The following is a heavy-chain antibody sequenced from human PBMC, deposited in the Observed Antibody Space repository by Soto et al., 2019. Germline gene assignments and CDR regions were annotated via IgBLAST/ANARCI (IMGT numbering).Heavy chain of an antibody. J-gene: IGHJ4*02. D-gene: IGHD1-1*01. CDR2: ISANNGDT. CDR1: GSTFTNYG. Sequence: QVQLVQSGAEVKKPGASVKVSCKASGSTFTNYGFSWVRQAPGQGLEWVGWISANNGDTHYAQKLQGRVTLTTDTSTGTVYMELRSLRSDDTAVYYCARKPTGQPVDYWGQGALVSGSS. V-gene: IGHV1-18*01. CDR3: ARKPTGQPVDY.